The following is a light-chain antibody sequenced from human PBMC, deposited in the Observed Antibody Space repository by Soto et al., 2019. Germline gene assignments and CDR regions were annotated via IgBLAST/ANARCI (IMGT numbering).Light chain of an antibody. CDR3: HQYGSSPPYT. CDR1: QSVSSSY. Sequence: EIVLTQSPGTLSLSPGERATLSCRASQSVSSSYLAWYQQKPGQAPRLLIYCASSRATGIPDRFSGSGCGTAFTLTISRLEPEDFAVYYCHQYGSSPPYTFGQGTKLEIK. J-gene: IGKJ2*01. V-gene: IGKV3-20*01. CDR2: CAS.